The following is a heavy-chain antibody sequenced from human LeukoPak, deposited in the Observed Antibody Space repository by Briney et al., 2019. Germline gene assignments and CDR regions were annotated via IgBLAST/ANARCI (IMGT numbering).Heavy chain of an antibody. CDR3: ARSHYYDSSGYYYVSAFDI. CDR2: IYTSGST. Sequence: PSETLSLTCTVSGXSISSYYGHWIRQPAGTGLEWIGRIYTSGSTNYNPSLKSRVTMSVDTSKNQFSLKLSSVTAADTAVYYCARSHYYDSSGYYYVSAFDIWGQGIMVTVSS. V-gene: IGHV4-4*07. D-gene: IGHD3-22*01. CDR1: GXSISSYY. J-gene: IGHJ3*02.